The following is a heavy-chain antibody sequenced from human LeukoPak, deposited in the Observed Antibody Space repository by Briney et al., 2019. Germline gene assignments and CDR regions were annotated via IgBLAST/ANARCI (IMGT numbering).Heavy chain of an antibody. D-gene: IGHD3-3*01. V-gene: IGHV4-4*09. CDR2: IYTSGST. J-gene: IGHJ5*02. CDR3: ARHKEAVWTYYDFWSGYYRGVWFDP. Sequence: SETLSLTCTVSGGSISSYYWSWIRQPPGKGLEWIGYIYTSGSTNYNPSLKSRVTISVDTSKNQFSLKLSSVAAADTAVYYCARHKEAVWTYYDFWSGYYRGVWFDPWGQGTLVTVSS. CDR1: GGSISSYY.